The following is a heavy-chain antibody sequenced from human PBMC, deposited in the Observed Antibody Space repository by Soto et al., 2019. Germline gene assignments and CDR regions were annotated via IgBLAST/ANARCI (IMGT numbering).Heavy chain of an antibody. CDR2: IIPIFGTA. D-gene: IGHD6-6*01. V-gene: IGHV1-69*13. CDR1: GCTFSSYA. J-gene: IGHJ5*02. CDR3: ARVPSIAPPHNNWLDP. Sequence: ASVKVSCKASGCTFSSYAISWVRQAPGQGLEWMGGIIPIFGTANYAQKFQGRVTITADESTSTAYMELSSLRSEDTAVYYCARVPSIAPPHNNWLDPGGQGTRV.